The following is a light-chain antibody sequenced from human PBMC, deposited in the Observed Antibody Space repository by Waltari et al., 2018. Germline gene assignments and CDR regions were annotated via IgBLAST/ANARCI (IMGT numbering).Light chain of an antibody. V-gene: IGLV1-40*01. Sequence: QSVLTQPPSVSGAPGQRVTISCTGSSPNIGAGYDVHWYQQLPGPAPKLLIYGNSNRPSGVPDRFSGSKSGTSASLAITGLQAEDEADYYCQSYDSSLKVVFGGGTKLTVL. CDR3: QSYDSSLKVV. CDR2: GNS. CDR1: SPNIGAGYD. J-gene: IGLJ2*01.